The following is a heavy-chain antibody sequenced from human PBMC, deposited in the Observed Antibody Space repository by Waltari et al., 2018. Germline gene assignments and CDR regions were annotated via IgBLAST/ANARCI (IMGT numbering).Heavy chain of an antibody. D-gene: IGHD5-12*01. Sequence: EVQLVESGGVVVQPGGSLRLSCAASGFTFDDYTMHWVRQAPGKGLEWVSLISWDGGSTYYADSVKGRFTISRDNSKNSLYLQMNSLRTEDTALYYCAKDMVASHSGYDSYFDYWGQGTLVTVSS. CDR2: ISWDGGST. V-gene: IGHV3-43*01. CDR1: GFTFDDYT. CDR3: AKDMVASHSGYDSYFDY. J-gene: IGHJ4*02.